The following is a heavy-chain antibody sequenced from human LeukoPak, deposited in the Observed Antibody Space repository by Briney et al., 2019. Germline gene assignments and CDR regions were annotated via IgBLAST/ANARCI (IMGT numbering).Heavy chain of an antibody. CDR1: GYSISSGYY. D-gene: IGHD2-15*01. J-gene: IGHJ4*02. CDR2: INHSGST. CDR3: ASTYCSGGSCYSDY. V-gene: IGHV4-38-2*02. Sequence: SETLSLTCTVSGYSISSGYYWGWIRQPPGKGLEWIGEINHSGSTNYNPSLKSRVTISVDTSKNQFSLKLSSVTAADTAVYYCASTYCSGGSCYSDYWGQGTLVTVSS.